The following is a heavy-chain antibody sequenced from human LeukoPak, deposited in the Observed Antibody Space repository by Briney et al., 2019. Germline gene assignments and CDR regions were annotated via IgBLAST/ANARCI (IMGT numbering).Heavy chain of an antibody. D-gene: IGHD2-15*01. J-gene: IGHJ5*02. Sequence: GGSLRLSCAASGFTFSSYGMHWVRQAPGKGLEWVAFIRYDGSNKYYADSVKGRFTISRDNSKNTLYLQMNSLRAEDTAVYYCAKDYCSGGSCYPNWFDPWGQGTLVTVSS. CDR3: AKDYCSGGSCYPNWFDP. CDR1: GFTFSSYG. CDR2: IRYDGSNK. V-gene: IGHV3-30*02.